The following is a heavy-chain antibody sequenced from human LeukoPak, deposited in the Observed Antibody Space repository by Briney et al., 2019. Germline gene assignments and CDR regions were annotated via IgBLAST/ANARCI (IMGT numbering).Heavy chain of an antibody. Sequence: GGSLRLSCAASRFTVSSNYMSWVRQAPGKGLERVSVIYSGGSTYYADSVKGRFTISRDNSKNTLYLQMNSLRAEDTAVYYCARLPGYSSFYYGMDVWGQGTTVTVSS. J-gene: IGHJ6*02. CDR3: ARLPGYSSFYYGMDV. D-gene: IGHD6-19*01. V-gene: IGHV3-53*01. CDR2: IYSGGST. CDR1: RFTVSSNY.